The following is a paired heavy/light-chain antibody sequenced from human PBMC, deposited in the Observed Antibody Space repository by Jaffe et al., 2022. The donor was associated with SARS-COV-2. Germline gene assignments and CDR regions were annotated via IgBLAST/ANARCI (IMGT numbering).Heavy chain of an antibody. V-gene: IGHV3-74*01. CDR1: GFTSSSYW. CDR2: IDSDGSST. D-gene: IGHD3-3*01. CDR3: ARDRAWREHFYYYGMDV. J-gene: IGHJ6*02. Sequence: EVQLVESGGGLVHPGGSLRLSCAASGFTSSSYWMHWVRQAPGKGLVWLSRIDSDGSSTSYADSVKGRFTISRDNAKNMLYLQMNSLRAEDTAVYYCARDRAWREHFYYYGMDVWGQGTTVTVSS.
Light chain of an antibody. CDR1: SSDVGGYNY. CDR2: EVS. CDR3: SSYTGNRNVI. V-gene: IGLV2-8*01. Sequence: QSALTQPPSASGSPGQSVTISCTGTSSDVGGYNYVSWYQQHPGKAPKLLIYEVSKRPSGVPDRFSGSKSGDTASLTVSGLQTEDEADYFCSSYTGNRNVIFGGGTKLTVL. J-gene: IGLJ2*01.